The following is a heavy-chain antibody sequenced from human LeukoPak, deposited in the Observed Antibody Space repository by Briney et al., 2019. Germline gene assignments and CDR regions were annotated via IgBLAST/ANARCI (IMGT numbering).Heavy chain of an antibody. Sequence: GGSLRLSCAASGFTFSSYAMSWVRQAPGKGLEWVSAISGSGGSTYYADSVKGRFTISRDNSKNMVYLRLNSLRAEDTAIFYCVQIPGGGYWGQGTLVTVSS. CDR2: ISGSGGST. CDR3: VQIPGGGY. J-gene: IGHJ4*02. D-gene: IGHD5-24*01. V-gene: IGHV3-23*01. CDR1: GFTFSSYA.